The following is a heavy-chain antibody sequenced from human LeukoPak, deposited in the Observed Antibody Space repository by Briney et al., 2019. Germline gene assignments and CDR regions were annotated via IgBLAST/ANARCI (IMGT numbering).Heavy chain of an antibody. CDR1: GFTFTSYA. CDR3: TKDIHPNNWNYLFDY. V-gene: IGHV3-30-3*01. CDR2: ISYDGSNK. Sequence: GGSLRLSCAASGFTFTSYAMHWVRQAPGKGLKWVAVISYDGSNKYYADSVKGRFTISRDNSKNSLYLQMNSLRTEDTALYYCTKDIHPNNWNYLFDYWGQGTLVTVSS. D-gene: IGHD1-7*01. J-gene: IGHJ4*02.